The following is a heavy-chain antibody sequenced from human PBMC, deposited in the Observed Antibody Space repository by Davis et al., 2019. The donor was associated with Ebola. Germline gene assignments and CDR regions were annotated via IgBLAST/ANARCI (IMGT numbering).Heavy chain of an antibody. Sequence: SVKVSCKASGGTFSSYAISWVRQAPGQGLEWMGGIIPIFGTANYAQKFQGRVTITADESTSTAYMELSSLRSEDTAVYYCARSGGAMVDWGCVYWGQGTLVTVSS. J-gene: IGHJ4*02. CDR3: ARSGGAMVDWGCVY. CDR2: IIPIFGTA. D-gene: IGHD5-18*01. V-gene: IGHV1-69*13. CDR1: GGTFSSYA.